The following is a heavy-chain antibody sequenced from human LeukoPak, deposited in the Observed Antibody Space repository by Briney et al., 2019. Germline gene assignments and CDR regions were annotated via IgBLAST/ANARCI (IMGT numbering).Heavy chain of an antibody. CDR1: GFPFSTYP. J-gene: IGHJ5*02. CDR3: AKGNWNDD. Sequence: GGSLRLSCAASGFPFSTYPMTWVRKAPGRGLEWVSGISGSGSDTYSADSVKGRFTISRDTSNNTLYLQMNSLRIEDTAVYYCAKGNWNDDWGQGTLVTVSS. CDR2: ISGSGSDT. V-gene: IGHV3-23*01.